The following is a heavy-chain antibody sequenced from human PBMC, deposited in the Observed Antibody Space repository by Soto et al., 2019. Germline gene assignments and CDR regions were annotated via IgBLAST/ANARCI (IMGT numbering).Heavy chain of an antibody. Sequence: QVHLQQWGAGLLKPSETLSLTCAVYGGSVNGYYWNWIRQPPGKGLEWIGEINHTGGTHYNPSLKRRVTMSVDTSKNQFSPRLSSVRAADTAIYDCATRITVFGFLIRPCDPWGQGTQVTVSS. D-gene: IGHD3-3*01. J-gene: IGHJ5*02. CDR2: INHTGGT. CDR3: ATRITVFGFLIRPCDP. V-gene: IGHV4-34*02. CDR1: GGSVNGYY.